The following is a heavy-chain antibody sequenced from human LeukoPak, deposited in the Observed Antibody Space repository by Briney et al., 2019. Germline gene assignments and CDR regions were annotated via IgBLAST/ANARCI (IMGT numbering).Heavy chain of an antibody. CDR3: AKDLGIAAAAPEGYFQH. CDR1: GFTFSSYG. D-gene: IGHD6-13*01. CDR2: ISYDGSNK. V-gene: IGHV3-30*18. Sequence: GGSLRLSCAASGFTFSSYGMHWVRQAPGKRLEWVAVISYDGSNKYYADSVKGRFTISRDNSKNTLYLQMNSLRAEDTAVYYCAKDLGIAAAAPEGYFQHWGQGTLVTVSS. J-gene: IGHJ1*01.